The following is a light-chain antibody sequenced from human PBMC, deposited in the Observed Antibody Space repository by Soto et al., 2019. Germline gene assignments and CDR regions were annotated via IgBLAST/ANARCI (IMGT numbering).Light chain of an antibody. CDR2: DSS. CDR1: QNINKN. Sequence: DIQMAQSPSSLSASVGDSVTISCRASQNINKNLNWYQQKSGKAPSLLIYDSSTFQSGVPSRFSGSGSGTEFSLAITNLQPEDFASYYCQQSFHTHYTFGQGTKLEI. J-gene: IGKJ2*01. CDR3: QQSFHTHYT. V-gene: IGKV1-39*01.